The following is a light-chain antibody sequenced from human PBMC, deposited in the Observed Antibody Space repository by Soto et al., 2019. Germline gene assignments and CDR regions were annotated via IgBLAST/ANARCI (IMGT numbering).Light chain of an antibody. V-gene: IGKV3-20*01. CDR2: GAS. CDR1: QSISSD. Sequence: EIVMTQSSATLSVSPGGRVILSCRSSQSISSDLAWYQQKPGQAPRLLIYGASSRATGIPDRCSGSGSGTDFTLTISRLEPGDFAVYYCHQYGSSPLWTFGQGTKVDIK. CDR3: HQYGSSPLWT. J-gene: IGKJ1*01.